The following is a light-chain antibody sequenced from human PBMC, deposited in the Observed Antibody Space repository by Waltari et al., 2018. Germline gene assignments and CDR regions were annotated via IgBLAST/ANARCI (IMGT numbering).Light chain of an antibody. Sequence: QSALTQPASVSGPPGQSITISCTGTSSDVGTYNLVPWYQQHPGKAPKLMIYEVSKWPSGVSHRFSGSKSGNTASLTISGLLAEDEADYYCFSYTTSNSLIFGGGTKLTVL. J-gene: IGLJ2*01. V-gene: IGLV2-23*02. CDR1: SSDVGTYNL. CDR3: FSYTTSNSLI. CDR2: EVS.